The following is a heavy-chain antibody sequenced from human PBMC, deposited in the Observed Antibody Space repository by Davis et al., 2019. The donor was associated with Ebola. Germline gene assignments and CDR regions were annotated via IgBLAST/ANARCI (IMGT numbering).Heavy chain of an antibody. D-gene: IGHD2-21*01. CDR1: GDSISNYY. V-gene: IGHV4-59*12. J-gene: IGHJ3*02. CDR3: ARANARPYSPHDAFDI. Sequence: PSETLSLTCTVSGDSISNYYWSWVRQPPGKGLEWIGSVYHSGSAYYSTSLKGRVTMLVDTSKNQFSLKLFPVTAADTAIYYCARANARPYSPHDAFDIWGQGTLVTVSS. CDR2: VYHSGSA.